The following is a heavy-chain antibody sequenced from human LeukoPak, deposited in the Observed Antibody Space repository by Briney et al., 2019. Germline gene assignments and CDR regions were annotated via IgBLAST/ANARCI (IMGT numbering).Heavy chain of an antibody. V-gene: IGHV1-58*02. CDR3: AASMVRGDNPFDP. J-gene: IGHJ5*02. CDR2: IVVGSGNT. CDR1: GFTFTSSA. D-gene: IGHD3-10*01. Sequence: ASVKVSCKASGFTFTSSAMQWVRQARGQRLEWIGWIVVGSGNTNYAQKFQERVTITRDMSTSKAYMELSSLRSEDTAVYYCAASMVRGDNPFDPWGQGTLVTVSS.